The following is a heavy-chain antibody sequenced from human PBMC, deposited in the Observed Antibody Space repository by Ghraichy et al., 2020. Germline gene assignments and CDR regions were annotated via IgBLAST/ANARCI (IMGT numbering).Heavy chain of an antibody. Sequence: GGSLRLSCAASGFTFSDYYMSWIRQAPGKGLEWVSYISSSSSYTNYADSVKGRFTISRDNAKNSLYLQMNSLRAEDTAVYCCARDYPYYYDSSGYQFSGKAFDIWGQGTMVTGSS. J-gene: IGHJ3*02. CDR1: GFTFSDYY. D-gene: IGHD3-22*01. CDR2: ISSSSSYT. CDR3: ARDYPYYYDSSGYQFSGKAFDI. V-gene: IGHV3-11*06.